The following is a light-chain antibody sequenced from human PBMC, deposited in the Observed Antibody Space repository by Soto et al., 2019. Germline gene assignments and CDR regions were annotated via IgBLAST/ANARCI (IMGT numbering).Light chain of an antibody. CDR2: TAS. CDR1: RDIGDR. CDR3: QQYNNWPLT. J-gene: IGKJ4*01. Sequence: DIQMTQSPSSVSASVGDRVTITCRASRDIGDRLAWFRHKPGKAPQLLIQTASTLVRETPSRFSGSGSGTDFLLTINNLQSEDFAIYSCQQYNNWPLTFGGGTKVDIK. V-gene: IGKV1-12*01.